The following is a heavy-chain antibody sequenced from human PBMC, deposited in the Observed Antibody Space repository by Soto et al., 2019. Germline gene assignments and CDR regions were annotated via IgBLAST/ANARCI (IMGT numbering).Heavy chain of an antibody. CDR3: AREAVREKWVIYYFDN. J-gene: IGHJ4*02. D-gene: IGHD1-26*01. V-gene: IGHV3-7*03. CDR1: GFTFPSYW. Sequence: GGSLRLSCAASGFTFPSYWMSWVRQAPGKGLEWVANIKADGSEKHYVDSVKGRFTISRDSAKNSLYLQMNSLRAEDTAVYYCAREAVREKWVIYYFDNLGQGTLVAASS. CDR2: IKADGSEK.